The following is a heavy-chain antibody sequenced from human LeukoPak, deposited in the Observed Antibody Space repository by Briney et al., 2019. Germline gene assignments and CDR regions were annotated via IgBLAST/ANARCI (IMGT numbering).Heavy chain of an antibody. CDR1: GGSFSGYY. Sequence: PSETLSLTCAVYGGSFSGYYWSLIRQPPGKGLEWIREINHSGSTNYNPSLKSRVTISVDTSKNQFSLKLSSVTAADTAVYYCARGPWDYYDSSGYYGGTFDYWGQGTLVTVSS. CDR2: INHSGST. CDR3: ARGPWDYYDSSGYYGGTFDY. D-gene: IGHD3-22*01. V-gene: IGHV4-34*01. J-gene: IGHJ4*02.